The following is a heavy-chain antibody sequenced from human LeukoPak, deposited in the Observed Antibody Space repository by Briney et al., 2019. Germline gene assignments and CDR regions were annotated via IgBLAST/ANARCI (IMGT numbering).Heavy chain of an antibody. V-gene: IGHV3-23*01. CDR2: ISGSGGST. Sequence: GGSLRLSCAASGFTFSSYAMSWVRQAPGKGLEWVSAISGSGGSTYYADSVKGRFTISRDNSKNTLYLQMNSLRAEDTAVYYCAKLFSVAGTGPYMGVWGKGTTVTVSS. CDR3: AKLFSVAGTGPYMGV. CDR1: GFTFSSYA. J-gene: IGHJ6*03. D-gene: IGHD6-19*01.